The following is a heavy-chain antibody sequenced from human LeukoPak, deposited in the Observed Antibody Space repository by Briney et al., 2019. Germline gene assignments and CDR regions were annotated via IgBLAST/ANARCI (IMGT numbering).Heavy chain of an antibody. CDR3: ARALRGSGYYYYYYLDV. J-gene: IGHJ6*03. V-gene: IGHV4-34*01. D-gene: IGHD3-10*01. Sequence: SETLSLTCAVYVWSFSRYYGSWIRQPPGKGLEWIGEINHSGSTNYNPSLKSRVTISVDTSKNQFSLKLSSVTAADTAVYYCARALRGSGYYYYYYLDVWGKGTTVTVSS. CDR2: INHSGST. CDR1: VWSFSRYY.